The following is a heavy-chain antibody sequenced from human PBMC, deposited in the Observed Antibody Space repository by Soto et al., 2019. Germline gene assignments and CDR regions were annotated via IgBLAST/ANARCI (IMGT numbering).Heavy chain of an antibody. V-gene: IGHV3-64*01. CDR2: ISSNGGST. Sequence: QPGGSLRLSCAASGFTFSSYAMHWVRQAPGKGLEYVSAISSNGGSTYYANSVKGRFTISRDNSKNTLYLQMGSLRAEDMAVYYCARGPSGYCSGGSCYGANYYYYMDVWGKGTTVTVSS. CDR1: GFTFSSYA. CDR3: ARGPSGYCSGGSCYGANYYYYMDV. J-gene: IGHJ6*03. D-gene: IGHD2-15*01.